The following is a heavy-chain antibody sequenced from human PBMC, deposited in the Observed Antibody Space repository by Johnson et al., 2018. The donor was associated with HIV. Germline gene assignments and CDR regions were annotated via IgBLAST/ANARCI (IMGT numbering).Heavy chain of an antibody. Sequence: VQLVESGGDLIQPGGSLRLSCAASGFTVSSNYMSWVRQAPGKGLEWVSVIYSGGNTYYADSVKGRFTISRDNSKNTLSLHMNSLRVEDTAVYYCARGYGDYSDFFDVGGQGTMVTVSS. CDR2: IYSGGNT. J-gene: IGHJ3*01. D-gene: IGHD4-17*01. CDR1: GFTVSSNY. V-gene: IGHV3-53*01. CDR3: ARGYGDYSDFFDV.